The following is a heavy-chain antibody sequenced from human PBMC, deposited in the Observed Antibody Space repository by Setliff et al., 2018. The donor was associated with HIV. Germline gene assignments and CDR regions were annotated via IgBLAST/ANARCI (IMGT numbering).Heavy chain of an antibody. CDR2: MYYSGSA. CDR3: ARDPGITAAGTEYFDS. D-gene: IGHD6-13*01. Sequence: SETLSLTCTVSGGSISSYYWSWIRQPPGKGLEWIGYMYYSGSANYNPSLKSRVTMSVDPSKNQFSLKLSSVTAADTAVYYCARDPGITAAGTEYFDSWGQGILVTVSS. J-gene: IGHJ4*02. V-gene: IGHV4-59*01. CDR1: GGSISSYY.